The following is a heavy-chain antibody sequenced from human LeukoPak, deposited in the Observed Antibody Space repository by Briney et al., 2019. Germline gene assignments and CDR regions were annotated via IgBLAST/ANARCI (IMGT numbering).Heavy chain of an antibody. D-gene: IGHD4-11*01. V-gene: IGHV4-31*03. CDR1: GGSISRGGYY. Sequence: SETLSLTCTVSGGSISRGGYYWSWIRQHPGKGLEWIGYVYYSGSTYYNPSLKSRVTISVDTSKNQFSLKLSSVTAADTAVYYCARALQQDYYYGMDVWGQGTTVTVSS. J-gene: IGHJ6*02. CDR2: VYYSGST. CDR3: ARALQQDYYYGMDV.